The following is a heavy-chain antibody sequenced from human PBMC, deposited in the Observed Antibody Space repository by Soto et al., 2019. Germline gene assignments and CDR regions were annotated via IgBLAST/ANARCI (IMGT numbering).Heavy chain of an antibody. D-gene: IGHD5-12*01. CDR2: IIPIFGTA. CDR3: ASRDGYNPGYYYYGMDV. V-gene: IGHV1-69*01. J-gene: IGHJ6*02. Sequence: QVQLVQSGAEVKKPGSSVKVSCKASGGTFSSYAISWVRQAPGQGLEWMGGIIPIFGTANYAQKFQVRVTITADESTSTAYMELSSLRSEDTAVYYCASRDGYNPGYYYYGMDVWGQGTTVTVSS. CDR1: GGTFSSYA.